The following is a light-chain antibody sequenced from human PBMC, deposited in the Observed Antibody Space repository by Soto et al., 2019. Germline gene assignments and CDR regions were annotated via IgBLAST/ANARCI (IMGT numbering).Light chain of an antibody. CDR1: QSITWY. J-gene: IGKJ4*01. CDR3: QQGHTNPLS. V-gene: IGKV1-39*01. Sequence: DIQMTQSPSSLSASLGDRVTITCRASQSITWYLNWYQQKPGKAPKLLIYAVSRLQSGVPSRFSGSGSETEFTLTISSLQPEDVATYYCQQGHTNPLSFGGGTNVEIK. CDR2: AVS.